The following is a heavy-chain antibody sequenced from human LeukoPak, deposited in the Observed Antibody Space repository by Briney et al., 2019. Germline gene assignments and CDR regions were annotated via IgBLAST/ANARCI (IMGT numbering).Heavy chain of an antibody. D-gene: IGHD1-14*01. Sequence: SETLSLTCTVSGGSISSYYWSWIRQPPGKGLEWIGYIYYSGSTNYNPSLKSRVTISVDTSKNQFSLKLSSVTAADTAVYYCARGGPRRNPFVYWGQGTLVTVSS. J-gene: IGHJ4*02. CDR1: GGSISSYY. CDR2: IYYSGST. CDR3: ARGGPRRNPFVY. V-gene: IGHV4-59*01.